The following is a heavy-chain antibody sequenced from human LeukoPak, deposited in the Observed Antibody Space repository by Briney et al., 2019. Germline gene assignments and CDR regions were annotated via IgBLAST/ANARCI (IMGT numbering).Heavy chain of an antibody. CDR1: GFTFSSYS. V-gene: IGHV3-48*01. J-gene: IGHJ3*01. Sequence: TGRSLRLSCAASGFTFSSYSFNWVRQAPGKGLEWVSYISRTTSYADSVKGRFTISRDNAKSSLYLQMNSLRAEDTAVYYCARDTDYAFDVWGQGTMVTVSS. CDR2: ISRTT. CDR3: ARDTDYAFDV.